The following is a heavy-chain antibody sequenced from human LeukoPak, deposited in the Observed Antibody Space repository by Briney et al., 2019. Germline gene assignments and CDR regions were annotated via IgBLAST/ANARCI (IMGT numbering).Heavy chain of an antibody. Sequence: SETLSLTCAVYGGSFSGYYWSWIRQPPGKGLEWIGEINHSGSTNYNPSLKSRVTISVDTSKNQFSLKLSSVTAADTAVYYCARRVRQVVVAATTPDAFDIWGQGTMVTVSS. J-gene: IGHJ3*02. CDR1: GGSFSGYY. CDR2: INHSGST. V-gene: IGHV4-34*01. CDR3: ARRVRQVVVAATTPDAFDI. D-gene: IGHD2-15*01.